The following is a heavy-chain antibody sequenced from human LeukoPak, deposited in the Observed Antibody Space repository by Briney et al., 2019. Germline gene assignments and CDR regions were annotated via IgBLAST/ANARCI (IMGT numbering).Heavy chain of an antibody. V-gene: IGHV3-21*06. CDR3: ARGHSSSSFDY. J-gene: IGHJ4*02. CDR1: GFTFTTYT. Sequence: GGSLRVSCAASGFTFTTYTMNWVRQAPGKGLEWVSSITSSSSYIYYADSVKGRVTISRDSAKNSLYLQMNSLRAEDTAVYYCARGHSSSSFDYWGQGTLVTVSS. CDR2: ITSSSSYI. D-gene: IGHD6-13*01.